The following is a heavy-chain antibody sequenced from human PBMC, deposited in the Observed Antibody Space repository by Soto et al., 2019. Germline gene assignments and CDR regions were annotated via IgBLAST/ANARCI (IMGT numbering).Heavy chain of an antibody. J-gene: IGHJ6*02. CDR1: GFTVKNYQ. Sequence: GGSLRLSCAASGFTVKNYQMNWVRQAPGKGLEWVSVIYSGGVTYCPDSVKGRFTTIRDASKNTVYLQMNSLRADDTAMYYCARDPSTTGYYGLDVWGQGTTVTVSS. CDR3: ARDPSTTGYYGLDV. V-gene: IGHV3-53*01. CDR2: IYSGGVT.